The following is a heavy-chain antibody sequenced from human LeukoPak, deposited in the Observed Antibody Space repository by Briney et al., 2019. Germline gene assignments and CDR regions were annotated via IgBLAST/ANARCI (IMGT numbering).Heavy chain of an antibody. Sequence: SVKVSCKASGGTFSSYAISWVRQAPGQGLEWMGGIIPIFGTANYAQKFQGRVTITADESTSTAYMELSSLRSEDTAVYYCASTVGRWLKLGDYWGQGTLVTVSS. J-gene: IGHJ4*02. V-gene: IGHV1-69*13. D-gene: IGHD5-24*01. CDR1: GGTFSSYA. CDR3: ASTVGRWLKLGDY. CDR2: IIPIFGTA.